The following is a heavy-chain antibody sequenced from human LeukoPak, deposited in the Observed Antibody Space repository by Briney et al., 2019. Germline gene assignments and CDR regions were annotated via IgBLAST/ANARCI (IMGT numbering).Heavy chain of an antibody. CDR3: ARGLYYDSSGYPALQY. CDR2: INPNSGGT. CDR1: GYTFTGYY. V-gene: IGHV1-2*02. Sequence: ASVKVSCKASGYTFTGYYMHWVRQAPGQGLEWMGWINPNSGGTNYAQKFQGRVTMTRDTSISTAYMELSRLRSDDTAVYHCARGLYYDSSGYPALQYWGQGTLVTVSS. D-gene: IGHD3-22*01. J-gene: IGHJ4*02.